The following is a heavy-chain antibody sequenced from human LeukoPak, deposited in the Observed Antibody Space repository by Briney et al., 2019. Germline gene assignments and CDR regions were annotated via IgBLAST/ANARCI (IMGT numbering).Heavy chain of an antibody. CDR1: GFTFSSYA. CDR3: ASPAAYYYDSSGYYA. J-gene: IGHJ4*02. Sequence: GGSLRLSCAASGFTFSSYAMSWVRQAPGKGLEWVSYISSSSSTIYYADSVKGRSTISRGNAKNSLYLQMNSLRAEDTAVYYCASPAAYYYDSSGYYAWGQGTLVTVSS. CDR2: ISSSSSTI. V-gene: IGHV3-48*01. D-gene: IGHD3-22*01.